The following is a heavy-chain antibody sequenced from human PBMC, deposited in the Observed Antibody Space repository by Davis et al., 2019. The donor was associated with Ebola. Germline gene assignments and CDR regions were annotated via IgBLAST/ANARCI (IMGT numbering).Heavy chain of an antibody. CDR2: IWFDESII. CDR3: ARDQYSNAWYDY. V-gene: IGHV3-33*08. D-gene: IGHD6-19*01. J-gene: IGHJ4*02. CDR1: GFIFRNYA. Sequence: GESLKISCAASGFIFRNYAIHWVRQAPGKGLEWVAVIWFDESIIYYADSVKGRFTVSRDNSKNTVYLQMNSLRVEDTAMYYCARDQYSNAWYDYWGQGTLVTVSS.